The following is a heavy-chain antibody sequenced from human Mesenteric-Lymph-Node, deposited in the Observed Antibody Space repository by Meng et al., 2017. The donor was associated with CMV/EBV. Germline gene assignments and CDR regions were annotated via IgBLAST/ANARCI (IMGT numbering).Heavy chain of an antibody. D-gene: IGHD1-7*01. CDR2: ISGSGSYM. Sequence: GESLKISCVASGFNFRTYNINWVRQAPGKGLEWVSSISGSGSYMFYADSVKGRFTISRDNGKNSVSLQMNTLRDEDTAVYYCARDDRPPGGGTKIYYYGMDVWGQGTTVTVSS. CDR3: ARDDRPPGGGTKIYYYGMDV. V-gene: IGHV3-21*01. J-gene: IGHJ6*02. CDR1: GFNFRTYN.